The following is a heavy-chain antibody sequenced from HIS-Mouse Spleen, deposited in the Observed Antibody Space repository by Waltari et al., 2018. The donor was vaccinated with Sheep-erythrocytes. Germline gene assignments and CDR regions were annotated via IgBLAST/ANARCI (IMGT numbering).Heavy chain of an antibody. J-gene: IGHJ3*02. CDR2: ISYDGSNK. Sequence: QVQLVESGGGVVQPGRSLRLSCAASGFTFSGYGMHWVRQAPGKGLEWVAVISYDGSNKYYADSVKGRFTISRDNSKNTLYLQMNSLRAEDTAVYYCAKDPANWDAFDIWGQGTMVTVSS. D-gene: IGHD7-27*01. CDR1: GFTFSGYG. CDR3: AKDPANWDAFDI. V-gene: IGHV3-30*18.